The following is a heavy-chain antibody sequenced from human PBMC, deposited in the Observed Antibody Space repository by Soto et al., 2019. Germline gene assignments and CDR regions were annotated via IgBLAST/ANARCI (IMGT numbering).Heavy chain of an antibody. CDR3: ARGWRPADNFGMDV. Sequence: EVQLVESGGGLVQPGGSLRLSCAASGFTFSSYDMHWVRQATGKGLEWVSAIGTAGDTYYPGSVKGRFTISRENAKNSLYLQMNSLRDEDTAVYYCARGWRPADNFGMDVWGQGTTVTVSS. D-gene: IGHD2-2*01. J-gene: IGHJ6*02. V-gene: IGHV3-13*01. CDR1: GFTFSSYD. CDR2: IGTAGDT.